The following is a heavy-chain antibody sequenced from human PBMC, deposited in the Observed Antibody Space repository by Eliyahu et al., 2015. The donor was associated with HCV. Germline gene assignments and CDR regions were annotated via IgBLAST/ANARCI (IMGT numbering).Heavy chain of an antibody. CDR1: GGTFSSYT. Sequence: QFQLVQSGAEVKNPGSSVKVSCKASGGTFSSYTISWVRQAPGQGLEWMGRIIPILGIANXAQKFQGRVTITPDKSTSTAYMELSSLRSEDTAVYYCARGIRYSSGPRGGWFDPWGQGTLVTVSS. CDR3: ARGIRYSSGPRGGWFDP. D-gene: IGHD2-15*01. CDR2: IIPILGIA. J-gene: IGHJ5*02. V-gene: IGHV1-69*02.